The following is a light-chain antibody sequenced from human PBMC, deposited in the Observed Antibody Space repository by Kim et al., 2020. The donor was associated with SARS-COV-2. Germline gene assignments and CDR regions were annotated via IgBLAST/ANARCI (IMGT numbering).Light chain of an antibody. CDR3: QQSYSNPLT. CDR1: QSISSS. V-gene: IGKV1-39*01. CDR2: TAS. J-gene: IGKJ4*01. Sequence: DIQMTQSPSFLSASVGDRVTITCRASQSISSSLNWYQQKPEKAPKLLINTASSLQGGVPSRFSGSGSGTDFTLTISSLQPEDCATYYCQQSYSNPLTFGGGTKVDIK.